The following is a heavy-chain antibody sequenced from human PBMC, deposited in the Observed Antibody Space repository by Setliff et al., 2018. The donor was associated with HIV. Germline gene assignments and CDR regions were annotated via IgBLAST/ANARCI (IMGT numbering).Heavy chain of an antibody. Sequence: SVKVSCKASGGTFGSYSINWVRQAPGQGLEWMGGIVPIVERANYVQKFQGRVTMTTDASTSTVYMNSLRVEDTAIYYCARHRGALVSNYCFDYWGQGSLVTVSS. V-gene: IGHV1-69*05. D-gene: IGHD3-9*01. CDR2: IVPIVERA. CDR3: ARHRGALVSNYCFDY. CDR1: GGTFGSYS. J-gene: IGHJ4*02.